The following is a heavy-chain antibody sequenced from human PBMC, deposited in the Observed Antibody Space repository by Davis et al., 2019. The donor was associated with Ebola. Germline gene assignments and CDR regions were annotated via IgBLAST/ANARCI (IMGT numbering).Heavy chain of an antibody. CDR2: TKSKAYNYLT. Sequence: GESLKISCAGSQFNFTGAWMNWVRQAPGKGLEWVGRTKSKAYNYLTEYAASVQGRFTISRDDSKGSVYLQMNSLKIEDTAVYFCAVIRGVMGYWGQGTQVTVSS. D-gene: IGHD3-10*01. CDR3: AVIRGVMGY. CDR1: QFNFTGAW. V-gene: IGHV3-72*01. J-gene: IGHJ4*02.